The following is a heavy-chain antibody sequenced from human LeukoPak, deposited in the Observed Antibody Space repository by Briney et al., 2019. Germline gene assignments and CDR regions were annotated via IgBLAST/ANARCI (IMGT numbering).Heavy chain of an antibody. CDR1: GYSISSGYY. J-gene: IGHJ6*04. CDR3: AREGYCSSTSCYGNGMDV. V-gene: IGHV4-38-2*02. D-gene: IGHD2-2*01. Sequence: SETLSLTCAVSGYSISSGYYWGWIRQPPGKGLEWIGSIYHSGSTYYNPSLKSRVTISVDTSKNQFSLKLSSVTAADTAVYCCAREGYCSSTSCYGNGMDVWGKGTTVTVSS. CDR2: IYHSGST.